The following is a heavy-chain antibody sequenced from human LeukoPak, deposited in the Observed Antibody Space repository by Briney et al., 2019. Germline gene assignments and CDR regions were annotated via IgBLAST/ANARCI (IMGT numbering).Heavy chain of an antibody. CDR1: GGSLNGHY. Sequence: PSETLSLTCAVYGGSLNGHYWSWIRQPPGKGLEWIGSIYYSGSTYYNPSLKSRVTISVDTSKNQFSLKLSSVTAADTAVYYCARALPFDIWGQGTMVTVSS. V-gene: IGHV4-34*01. J-gene: IGHJ3*02. CDR3: ARALPFDI. CDR2: IYYSGST.